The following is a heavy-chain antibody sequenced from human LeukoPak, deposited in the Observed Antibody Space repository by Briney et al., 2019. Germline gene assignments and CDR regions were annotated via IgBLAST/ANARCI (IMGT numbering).Heavy chain of an antibody. CDR3: ARGRDAYKGGNY. D-gene: IGHD5-24*01. CDR1: GGSFSGYY. CDR2: IHPSGST. V-gene: IGHV4-34*01. J-gene: IGHJ4*02. Sequence: SETLSLTCALYGGSFSGYYWTWIRQSPGKGLEWIGEIHPSGSTNYNPSLKSRLTTSIDTSKNQFSLILSSVTAADAAVYYCARGRDAYKGGNYWGQGTLVTVSS.